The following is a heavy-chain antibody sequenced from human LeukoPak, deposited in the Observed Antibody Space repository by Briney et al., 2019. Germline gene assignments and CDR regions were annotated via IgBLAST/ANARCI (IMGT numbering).Heavy chain of an antibody. CDR2: INPNSGGT. D-gene: IGHD4-11*01. CDR3: ARKTTVTTFDY. Sequence: GASVKVSCKASGYTFTGYYMHWVRQAPGQGLEWMGRINPNSGGTNYAQKFQGRVTMTRDTSISTAHMELSRLRSDDTAVYYCARKTTVTTFDYWGQGTLVTVSS. J-gene: IGHJ4*02. V-gene: IGHV1-2*06. CDR1: GYTFTGYY.